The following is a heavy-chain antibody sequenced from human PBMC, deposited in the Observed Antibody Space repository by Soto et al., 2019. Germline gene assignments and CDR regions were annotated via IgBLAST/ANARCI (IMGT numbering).Heavy chain of an antibody. V-gene: IGHV3-21*01. D-gene: IGHD4-4*01. Sequence: GGSLRLSCAASGFTFSSYSMNWVRQAPGKGLEWVSSISSSSSYIYYADSVKGRFTISRDNAKNSLYLQMNSLRAEDTAVYYCARGTEYSSARRYYYYGMDVWGQGTTVTAP. J-gene: IGHJ6*02. CDR3: ARGTEYSSARRYYYYGMDV. CDR1: GFTFSSYS. CDR2: ISSSSSYI.